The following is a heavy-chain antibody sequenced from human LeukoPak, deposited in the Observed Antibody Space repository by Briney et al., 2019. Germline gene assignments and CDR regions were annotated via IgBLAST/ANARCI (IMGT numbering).Heavy chain of an antibody. CDR1: GGSISSYY. V-gene: IGHV4-59*01. CDR2: IYYSGST. Sequence: SETLSLTCTVSGGSISSYYWSWIRQPPGKGLEWIGYIYYSGSTNYNPSLKSRVTISVDTSKNQFSLKLSSVTAADTAVYYCAGTYYDFWSGLGRGYYYYYYMDVWGKGTTVTVSS. CDR3: AGTYYDFWSGLGRGYYYYYYMDV. J-gene: IGHJ6*03. D-gene: IGHD3-3*01.